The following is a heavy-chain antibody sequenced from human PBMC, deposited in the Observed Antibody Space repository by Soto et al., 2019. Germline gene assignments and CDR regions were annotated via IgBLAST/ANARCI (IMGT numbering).Heavy chain of an antibody. Sequence: PGGSLRLSCAASGFTFSSYGMHWVRQAPGKGLEWVAVISYDGSNKYYADSVKGRFTISRDNSKNTLYLQMNSLRAEDTAVYYCAKDCLPGNYYYGMDVWGQGTTVTVSS. CDR1: GFTFSSYG. D-gene: IGHD3-10*01. V-gene: IGHV3-30*18. CDR2: ISYDGSNK. CDR3: AKDCLPGNYYYGMDV. J-gene: IGHJ6*02.